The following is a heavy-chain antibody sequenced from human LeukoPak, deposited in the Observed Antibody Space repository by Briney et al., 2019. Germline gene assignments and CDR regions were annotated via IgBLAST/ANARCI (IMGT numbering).Heavy chain of an antibody. J-gene: IGHJ3*02. CDR3: AKNRDSFGSLHAFDM. D-gene: IGHD3-22*01. CDR1: GFTFNSYA. V-gene: IGHV3-23*01. CDR2: ISDNGGST. Sequence: GGSLRLSCAASGFTFNSYAMSWVRQAPGKGLEWVSLISDNGGSTFYAASVEGRFTISRDNSQNTLYLQMNSLRAEDTAIYYCAKNRDSFGSLHAFDMWGQGTVDTVSS.